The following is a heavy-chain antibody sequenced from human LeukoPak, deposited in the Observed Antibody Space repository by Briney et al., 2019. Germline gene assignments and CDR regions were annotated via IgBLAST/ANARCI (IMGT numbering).Heavy chain of an antibody. Sequence: ASVKVSCEVSGYTFPGYYMHWVRQAPGQGLEWMGWINPNSGDTNYTQKLQGRVTMTRDTCISTAYMELSRLRSDDTDVYYCARAPFMELAVDYWGQGTLVTVSS. CDR2: INPNSGDT. V-gene: IGHV1-2*02. CDR3: ARAPFMELAVDY. D-gene: IGHD3-3*01. J-gene: IGHJ4*02. CDR1: GYTFPGYY.